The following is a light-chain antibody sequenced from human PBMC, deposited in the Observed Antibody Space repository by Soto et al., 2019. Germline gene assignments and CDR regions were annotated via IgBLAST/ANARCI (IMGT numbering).Light chain of an antibody. CDR1: QSLLSSSSNKNF. CDR2: WAS. J-gene: IGKJ4*01. Sequence: DIVMTQSPDSLAVSLGERATINCKSCQSLLSSSSNKNFLAWYQQKPGHPPKLLIYWASTRESGVPDRFSGSGSWTDFSLTISSLQAEDVAVYYCQQYYNTQITVGGGTTVEIK. V-gene: IGKV4-1*01. CDR3: QQYYNTQIT.